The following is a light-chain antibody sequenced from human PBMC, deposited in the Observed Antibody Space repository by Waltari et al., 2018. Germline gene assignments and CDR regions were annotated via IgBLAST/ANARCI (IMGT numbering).Light chain of an antibody. CDR2: EGS. J-gene: IGLJ3*02. CDR1: SSDVGSSNL. CDR3: CSYAGSGTSM. V-gene: IGLV2-23*01. Sequence: QSALTQPASVSGSPGQSITISCTGTSSDVGSSNLVSWYQQHPGKPPKSMIYEGSNRPPGVPIRFAGSPSGNAASLTISGLRAEDEADYHCCSYAGSGTSMFGGGTKLTVL.